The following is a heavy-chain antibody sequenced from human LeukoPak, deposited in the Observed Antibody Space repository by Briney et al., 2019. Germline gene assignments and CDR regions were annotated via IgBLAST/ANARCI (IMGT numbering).Heavy chain of an antibody. J-gene: IGHJ4*02. CDR3: ARQAKTVVQYIDFDF. CDR2: VYYSGST. V-gene: IGHV4-39*01. Sequence: SETLSLTCVVSGGSIISTSSYWGWIRQPPGKGLEWIGAVYYSGSTYYNPSLKSRVTISVDTAKNQFSLDLKSVHARDPAVYYCARQAKTVVQYIDFDFWGQGTLVTVSS. D-gene: IGHD2-21*01. CDR1: GGSIISTSSY.